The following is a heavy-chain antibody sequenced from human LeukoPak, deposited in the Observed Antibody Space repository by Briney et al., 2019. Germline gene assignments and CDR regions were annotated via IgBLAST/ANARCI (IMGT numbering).Heavy chain of an antibody. V-gene: IGHV3-48*01. CDR3: ARDHDSSGYYYYYMDV. CDR1: GFTFSSYS. Sequence: GGSLRLSCAASGFTFSSYSMNWVRQAPGKGLEWVSYISSSSSTIYYADSVKGRFTISRDSAKNSLYLQMNSLRAEDTAVYYCARDHDSSGYYYYYMDVWGKGTTVTVSS. D-gene: IGHD3-22*01. J-gene: IGHJ6*03. CDR2: ISSSSSTI.